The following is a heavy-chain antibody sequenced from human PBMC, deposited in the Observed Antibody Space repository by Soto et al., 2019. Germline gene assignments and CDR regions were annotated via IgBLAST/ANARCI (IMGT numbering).Heavy chain of an antibody. Sequence: QVQLVQSGAEVKKPGSSVKVSCKTSGVSFNNNGIGWVRQAPGHGLEWMGGVSPPFRTSNYARKFQGSISITADASTGTVNMELSSLSFEDMAHNYCATVLYYGSGSYSPYGMDVWGQGTTVTVSS. J-gene: IGHJ6*02. D-gene: IGHD3-10*01. CDR2: VSPPFRTS. V-gene: IGHV1-69*01. CDR1: GVSFNNNG. CDR3: ATVLYYGSGSYSPYGMDV.